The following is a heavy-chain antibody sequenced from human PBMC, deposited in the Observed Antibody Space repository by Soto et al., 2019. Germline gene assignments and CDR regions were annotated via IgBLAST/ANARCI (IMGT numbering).Heavy chain of an antibody. D-gene: IGHD5-12*01. CDR1: GYTFTSYA. Sequence: ASVKVSCKASGYTFTSYAMHWVRQAPGQRLEWMGWINAGNGNTKYSQKFQGRVTITRDTSASTAYMELSSLRSEDTAVYYCAREYSGYDFLFGDYASYYYYYMDVWGKGTTVTVSS. J-gene: IGHJ6*03. V-gene: IGHV1-3*01. CDR2: INAGNGNT. CDR3: AREYSGYDFLFGDYASYYYYYMDV.